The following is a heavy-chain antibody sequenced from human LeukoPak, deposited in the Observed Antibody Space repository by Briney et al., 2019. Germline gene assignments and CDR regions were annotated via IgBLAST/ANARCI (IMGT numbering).Heavy chain of an antibody. CDR1: GFTFTNNF. CDR2: IKQDGSET. J-gene: IGHJ6*04. V-gene: IGHV3-7*01. D-gene: IGHD3-10*02. Sequence: GGSLRLSCAASGFTFTNNFMSWVRQVPGKGLEWVANIKQDGSETTYADSVKGRFTISRDNAKNSLYLQMNSLRAEDTAVYYCAELGITMIGGVWGKGTTVTISS. CDR3: AELGITMIGGV.